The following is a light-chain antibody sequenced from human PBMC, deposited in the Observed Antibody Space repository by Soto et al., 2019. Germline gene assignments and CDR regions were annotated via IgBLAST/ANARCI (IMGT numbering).Light chain of an antibody. V-gene: IGKV3-15*01. CDR2: GAS. Sequence: EILMTQSPATLSVSAGERATLSCRASQSVSSNLAWYQQKPGQAPRLLIYGASTRATGIPARFSGSGSGTEFTLTISSLQSEDFAVYYCQQYNNWPQTFGQGTKVEIK. J-gene: IGKJ1*01. CDR1: QSVSSN. CDR3: QQYNNWPQT.